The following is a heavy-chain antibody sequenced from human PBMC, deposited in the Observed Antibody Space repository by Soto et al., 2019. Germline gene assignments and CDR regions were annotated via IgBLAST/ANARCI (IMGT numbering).Heavy chain of an antibody. J-gene: IGHJ6*03. CDR2: IYSGGST. Sequence: EVQLVESGGGLVQPGGSLRLSCAASGFTVSSNYMNWVRQAPGKGLEWVTVIYSGGSTYYADSVKGRFTISRDNSKNTLYLQMNSLGVEAPDVYYCGRDRDASTSSPWCYMYVLGKGTTVTVSS. V-gene: IGHV3-66*01. CDR3: GRDRDASTSSPWCYMYV. CDR1: GFTVSSNY. D-gene: IGHD2-2*01.